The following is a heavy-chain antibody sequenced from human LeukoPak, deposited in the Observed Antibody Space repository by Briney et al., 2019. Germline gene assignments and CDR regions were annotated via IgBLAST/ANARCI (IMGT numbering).Heavy chain of an antibody. CDR1: GFTFSSYS. CDR3: ASLVSYYFDSTGYLVY. J-gene: IGHJ4*02. CDR2: ISSSSSYI. V-gene: IGHV3-21*04. Sequence: GGSLRLSCAASGFTFSSYSMNWVRQAPGKGLEWVSSISSSSSYIYYADSVKGRFTISRDNSRNTLYVQMNSLRAEDTAVYYCASLVSYYFDSTGYLVYWGQGTLVTVSS. D-gene: IGHD3-22*01.